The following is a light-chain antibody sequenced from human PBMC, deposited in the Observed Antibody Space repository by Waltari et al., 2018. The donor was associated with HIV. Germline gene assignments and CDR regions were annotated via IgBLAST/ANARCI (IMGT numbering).Light chain of an antibody. CDR3: HQHNYSPRS. CDR2: GAS. V-gene: IGKV3-15*01. CDR1: DSIGNN. Sequence: VMTQSPATLSVSPGGSATISFKTSDSIGNNLIWYQQRPGQAPRVLIYGASTRAPGIPGTITGSGSETEFTLTINNLQPEDTAVYYCHQHNYSPRSFSQGTMVDLK. J-gene: IGKJ1*01.